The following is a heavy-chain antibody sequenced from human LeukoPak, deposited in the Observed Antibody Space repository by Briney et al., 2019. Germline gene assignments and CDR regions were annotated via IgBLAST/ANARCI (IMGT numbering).Heavy chain of an antibody. J-gene: IGHJ6*02. D-gene: IGHD2-21*02. V-gene: IGHV3-23*01. CDR3: ARDHCGGDCSLPHYYGMDV. Sequence: AGGSLRLSCAASGFTFSSYAMSWVRQAPGKGLEWVSAISGRADRTYYADSVKGRFTISRDNAKNSLYLQMNSLRAEDTAVYYCARDHCGGDCSLPHYYGMDVWGQGTTVTVSS. CDR2: ISGRADRT. CDR1: GFTFSSYA.